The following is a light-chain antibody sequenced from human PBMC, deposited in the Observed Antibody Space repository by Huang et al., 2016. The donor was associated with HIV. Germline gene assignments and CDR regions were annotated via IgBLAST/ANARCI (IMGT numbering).Light chain of an antibody. Sequence: EIVMTQSPDTLSVSPGKRVSLSCRASKSVEDNLAWYPQKPCQAPRLLVYGASTRATGVPVRFSGSGSGTEFTLTITNLQSEDFASYYCQQYNNWFTFGQGTRLEI. CDR3: QQYNNWFT. J-gene: IGKJ5*01. CDR2: GAS. V-gene: IGKV3-15*01. CDR1: KSVEDN.